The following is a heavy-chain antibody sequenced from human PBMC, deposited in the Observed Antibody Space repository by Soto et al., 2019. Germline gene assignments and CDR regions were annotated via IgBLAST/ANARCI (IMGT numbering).Heavy chain of an antibody. Sequence: PGGSLRLSCAASGFTFVDYAMSWVRQAPGKGLEWVSTISTAGHSTFSADSVKGRFTISRDNSKNTLYLQMNSLRAEDTAVYYCARDSGQQYDFWSGYHPRGFDPWGQGTLVTVSS. V-gene: IGHV3-23*01. CDR3: ARDSGQQYDFWSGYHPRGFDP. CDR1: GFTFVDYA. J-gene: IGHJ5*02. CDR2: ISTAGHST. D-gene: IGHD3-3*01.